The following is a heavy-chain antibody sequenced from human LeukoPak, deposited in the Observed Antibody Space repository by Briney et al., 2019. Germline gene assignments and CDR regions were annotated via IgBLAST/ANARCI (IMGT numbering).Heavy chain of an antibody. Sequence: PGGSLRLSCAASGFTFSSYSMNWVRQAPGKGPEWFSSISSSSSYIYYADSVEGRLTICRDNDKTSLYLQMNSLRAEDTAVYYCARDLNYDSSGYPGNWGQGTLVTVSS. J-gene: IGHJ4*02. D-gene: IGHD3-22*01. CDR1: GFTFSSYS. V-gene: IGHV3-21*01. CDR2: ISSSSSYI. CDR3: ARDLNYDSSGYPGN.